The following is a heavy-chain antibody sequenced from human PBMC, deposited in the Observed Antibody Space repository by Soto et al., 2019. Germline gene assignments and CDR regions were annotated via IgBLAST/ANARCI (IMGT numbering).Heavy chain of an antibody. CDR3: ARIPLDTYMTYWFDP. CDR2: IYYSGNT. V-gene: IGHV4-61*08. J-gene: IGHJ5*01. D-gene: IGHD5-18*01. Sequence: TLSLTCTVSGDSVTSGDYYWSWIRQPPGKGLEWIGYIYYSGNTNYSPSLKSRVAISLDTSHNQFSLKLSSVTAADTAVYFCARIPLDTYMTYWFDPWGQGTLVTVSS. CDR1: GDSVTSGDYY.